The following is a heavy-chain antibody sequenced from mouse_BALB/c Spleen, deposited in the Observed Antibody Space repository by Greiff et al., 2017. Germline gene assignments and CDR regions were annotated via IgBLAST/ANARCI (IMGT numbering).Heavy chain of an antibody. Sequence: EVKLVESGGGLVQPGGSLKLSCAASGFAFSRYWMSWVRQAPGKGLEWIGEINPDSSTINYTPSLKDKFIISRDNAKNTLYLQMSKVRSEDTALYYCARPSMITTGSFFDYWGQGTTLTVSS. CDR1: GFAFSRYW. V-gene: IGHV4-1*02. D-gene: IGHD2-4*01. CDR3: ARPSMITTGSFFDY. J-gene: IGHJ2*01. CDR2: INPDSSTI.